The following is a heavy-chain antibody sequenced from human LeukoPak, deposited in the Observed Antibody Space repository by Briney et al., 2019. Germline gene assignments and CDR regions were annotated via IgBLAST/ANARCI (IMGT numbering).Heavy chain of an antibody. CDR1: GFTFSSYW. D-gene: IGHD4-23*01. Sequence: GGSLRLSWPASGFTFSSYWMRWVRQAPGKGLGWVSRINSDGSSTSYADSVKGRFTISRDNAKNTLYLQMNSLRAEDTAVYYCARGTTVVTPVFDYWGQGTLATVSS. CDR2: INSDGSST. J-gene: IGHJ4*02. V-gene: IGHV3-74*01. CDR3: ARGTTVVTPVFDY.